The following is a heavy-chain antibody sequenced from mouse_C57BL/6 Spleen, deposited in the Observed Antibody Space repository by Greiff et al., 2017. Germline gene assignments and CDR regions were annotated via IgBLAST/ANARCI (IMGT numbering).Heavy chain of an antibody. CDR1: GFNIKNPY. CDR3: ARKGLFDY. J-gene: IGHJ2*01. V-gene: IGHV14-3*01. Sequence: VQLVESVAELVRPGASVKLSCTASGFNIKNPYMHWVKQRPEQGLEWIGRLDPANGNTKYAPKFQGKATMTAATSSTTAYRQLSSLKSEDSAIYYYARKGLFDYWGQGTTLTVSS. CDR2: LDPANGNT.